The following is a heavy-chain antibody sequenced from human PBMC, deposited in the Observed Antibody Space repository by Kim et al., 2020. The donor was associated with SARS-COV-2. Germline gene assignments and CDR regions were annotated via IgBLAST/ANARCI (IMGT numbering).Heavy chain of an antibody. V-gene: IGHV3-33*01. CDR2: NK. CDR3: ARDVVGRFDY. Sequence: NKYYADSVKGRFTISRDNSKNTLYLQMNSLRAEDTAVYYCARDVVGRFDYWGQGTLVTVSS. J-gene: IGHJ4*02.